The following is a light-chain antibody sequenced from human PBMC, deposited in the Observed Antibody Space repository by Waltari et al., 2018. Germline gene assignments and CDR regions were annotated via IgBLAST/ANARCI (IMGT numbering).Light chain of an antibody. CDR2: PVS. J-gene: IGKJ4*01. V-gene: IGKV1-5*03. CDR1: QRIGSW. CDR3: QQYQSYPLT. Sequence: DLQMTPSPSTLSASVGDRVTIPCRASQRIGSWLAWYQQKPGKAPKFLIYPVSNLESGVPSRFSGSGSGTEFTLTISSLQPDDFATYYCQQYQSYPLTFGGGSKVEIK.